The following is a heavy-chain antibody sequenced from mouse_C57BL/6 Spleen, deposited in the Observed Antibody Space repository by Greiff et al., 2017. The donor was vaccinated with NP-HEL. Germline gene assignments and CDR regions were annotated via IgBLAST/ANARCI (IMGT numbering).Heavy chain of an antibody. Sequence: EVKLVESGAELVRPGASVKLSCTASGFNIKDDYMHWVKQRPEQGLEWIGWIDPENGDTEYASKFQGKATITADTSSNTAYLQLSSLTSEDTAVYYCTTCYYYGSSPYWYFDVWGTGTTVTVSS. CDR1: GFNIKDDY. V-gene: IGHV14-4*01. D-gene: IGHD1-1*01. CDR2: IDPENGDT. CDR3: TTCYYYGSSPYWYFDV. J-gene: IGHJ1*03.